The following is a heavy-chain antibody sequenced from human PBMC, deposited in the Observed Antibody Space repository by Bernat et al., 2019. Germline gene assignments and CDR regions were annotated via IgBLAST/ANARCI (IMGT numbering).Heavy chain of an antibody. CDR3: AGDPDVYGDSLTWFDT. CDR2: INPKSGDT. J-gene: IGHJ5*02. D-gene: IGHD4-17*01. CDR1: GYTFTGYY. Sequence: QVQLVQSGTEVKKPGASVKVSCKASGYTFTGYYMHWVRQAPGQGLEYMGWINPKSGDTHYTQNFQGRVTMTRDTSIRTVYMEVSRLRSDDTAVYFCAGDPDVYGDSLTWFDTWGQGTLVAVSS. V-gene: IGHV1-2*02.